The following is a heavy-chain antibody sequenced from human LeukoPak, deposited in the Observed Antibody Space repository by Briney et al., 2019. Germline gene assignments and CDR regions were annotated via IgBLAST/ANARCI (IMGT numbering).Heavy chain of an antibody. CDR2: INPNSGGT. J-gene: IGHJ4*02. D-gene: IGHD2-15*01. V-gene: IGHV1-2*02. Sequence: GASVKDSCKASGYTFTGYYMHWVRQAPGQGLEWMGWINPNSGGTNYAQKFQGRVTMNRDTSISTAYMELSRLRSDDTAVYYCAITSGYCSGGSCYSDPNFDYWGQETLVTVSS. CDR3: AITSGYCSGGSCYSDPNFDY. CDR1: GYTFTGYY.